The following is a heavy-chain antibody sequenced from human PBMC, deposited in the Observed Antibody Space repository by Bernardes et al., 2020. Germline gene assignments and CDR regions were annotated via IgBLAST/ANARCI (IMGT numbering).Heavy chain of an antibody. CDR1: GFTFSSYA. CDR3: AIIGGYSGYDWGGVRNGMDV. CDR2: ISGSGGST. J-gene: IGHJ6*02. Sequence: GGSLRLSCAASGFTFSSYAMSWVRQAPGKGLEWVSAISGSGGSTYYADSVKGRFTISRDNSKNTLYLQMNSLRAEDTAVYYCAIIGGYSGYDWGGVRNGMDVWGQGTTVTVSS. V-gene: IGHV3-23*01. D-gene: IGHD5-12*01.